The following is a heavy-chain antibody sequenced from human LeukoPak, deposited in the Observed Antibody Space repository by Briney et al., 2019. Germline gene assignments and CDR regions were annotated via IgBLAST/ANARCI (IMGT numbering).Heavy chain of an antibody. CDR1: GGSISSYY. J-gene: IGHJ6*02. V-gene: IGHV4-59*08. D-gene: IGHD2-2*01. CDR2: IYYSGST. Sequence: SETLSLTCTVSGGSISSYYWSWIRQPPGKGLEWIGYIYYSGSTNYNPSLESRVTISVDTSKNQFSLKLSSVTAADTAVYYCAVGLCSSTSCYTYSYYYGMDVWGQGTTVTVSS. CDR3: AVGLCSSTSCYTYSYYYGMDV.